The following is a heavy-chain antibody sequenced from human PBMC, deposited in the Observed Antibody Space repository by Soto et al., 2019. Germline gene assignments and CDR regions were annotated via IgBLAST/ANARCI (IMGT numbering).Heavy chain of an antibody. Sequence: GGSLRLSCAVSGFTISNFAMSWVRQAPGKGLEWVSVISDSGTGTYYADSVKGRFTISRDNSKNTLYLQMNSLRADDTAVYYCAKANLNGKGANDYWGQGALVTVSS. CDR1: GFTISNFA. D-gene: IGHD1-26*01. V-gene: IGHV3-23*01. J-gene: IGHJ4*02. CDR2: ISDSGTGT. CDR3: AKANLNGKGANDY.